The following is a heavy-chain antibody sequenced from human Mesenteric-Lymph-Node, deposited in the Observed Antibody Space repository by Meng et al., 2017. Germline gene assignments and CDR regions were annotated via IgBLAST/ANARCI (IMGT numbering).Heavy chain of an antibody. V-gene: IGHV3-48*03. J-gene: IGHJ4*02. CDR3: AREGISDYFDN. Sequence: GESLKISCAASESTFSSYEMNWVRQAPGKGLEWISYITTSGNIIYYADSVKGRFTFSRDNAQNSLYLQMNSLRAEDTAVYYCAREGISDYFDNWGQGTLVTVSS. D-gene: IGHD3-10*01. CDR2: ITTSGNII. CDR1: ESTFSSYE.